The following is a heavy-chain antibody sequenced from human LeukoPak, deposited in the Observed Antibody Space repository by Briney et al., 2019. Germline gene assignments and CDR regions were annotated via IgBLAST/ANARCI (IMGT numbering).Heavy chain of an antibody. Sequence: SETLSLTCTVSGGSISSSSYYWGWIRQPPGKGLEWIGSIYYSGSTYYNPSLKSRVTISVDTSKNQFSLKLSSVTAADTAVYYCARGRSGSYDFDYWGQGTLVTVSS. CDR3: ARGRSGSYDFDY. J-gene: IGHJ4*02. D-gene: IGHD3-10*01. CDR1: GGSISSSSYY. CDR2: IYYSGST. V-gene: IGHV4-39*07.